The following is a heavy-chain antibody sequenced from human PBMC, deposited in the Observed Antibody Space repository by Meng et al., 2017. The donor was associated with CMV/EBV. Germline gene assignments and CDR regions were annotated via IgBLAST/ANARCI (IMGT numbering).Heavy chain of an antibody. D-gene: IGHD5-24*01. CDR1: GGSISSYY. Sequence: ESLKISCTVSGGSISSYYWSWIRQPPGKGLEWIGYIYYSGSTNYNPSLKSRVTISVDTSKNQFSLKLSSVTAADTAVYYCARDKDGDGYNIGNGMDVWGQGTTVTVSS. V-gene: IGHV4-59*01. J-gene: IGHJ6*02. CDR2: IYYSGST. CDR3: ARDKDGDGYNIGNGMDV.